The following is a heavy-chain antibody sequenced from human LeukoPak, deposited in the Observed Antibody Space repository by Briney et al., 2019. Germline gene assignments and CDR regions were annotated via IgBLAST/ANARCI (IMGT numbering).Heavy chain of an antibody. CDR3: ARCGSGPYFGY. CDR1: GYSFTTSW. V-gene: IGHV5-51*01. Sequence: GESLKISCKGSGYSFTTSWIGWVRQMPGRGLEWMGVISPADSDTRYSPSFQGQVSMSADKSISTAYLQWSSLKASDTAMYYCARCGSGPYFGYWGQGTPVIVSS. D-gene: IGHD2-15*01. CDR2: ISPADSDT. J-gene: IGHJ4*02.